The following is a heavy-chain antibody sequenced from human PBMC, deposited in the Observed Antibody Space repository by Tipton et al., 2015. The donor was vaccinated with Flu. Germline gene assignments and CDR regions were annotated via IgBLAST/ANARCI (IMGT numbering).Heavy chain of an antibody. CDR2: VYRDGTT. Sequence: TLSLTCTVSSGSVSSSNWWSWVRQAPGKGPEWIGKVYRDGTTDYNPSLGSRVTISIDKSTNQFSLRMHSVTTADTAVYYCARRDYSNYVSEPKNWFDPWGQGILVTVSS. J-gene: IGHJ5*02. V-gene: IGHV4-4*02. CDR3: ARRDYSNYVSEPKNWFDP. CDR1: SGSVSSSNW. D-gene: IGHD4-11*01.